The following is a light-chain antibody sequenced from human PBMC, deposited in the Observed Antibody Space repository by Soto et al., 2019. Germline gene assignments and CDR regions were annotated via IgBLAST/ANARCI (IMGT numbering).Light chain of an antibody. CDR3: CLYAGSYTSVV. J-gene: IGLJ2*01. CDR1: SSDVGGYNY. Sequence: QSVLTQPRSVSGSPGQSVTISCTGTSSDVGGYNYVSWYQQHPGKAPKLMIYDVSKRPSGVPDRFSGSKSGNTASLTISGLQAEDEADYYCCLYAGSYTSVVFGGGTKVTVL. V-gene: IGLV2-11*01. CDR2: DVS.